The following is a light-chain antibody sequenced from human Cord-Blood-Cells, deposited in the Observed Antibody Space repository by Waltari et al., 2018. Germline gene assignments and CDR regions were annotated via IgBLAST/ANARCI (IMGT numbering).Light chain of an antibody. Sequence: DIQMTQSPSSLSASVGDRVTITCRASQGISNSLAWYQQKPGKAPKLLLYAASRLESGVPSRFSGSGSGTDYTLTISSLQPEDFVTYYCQQYYSTPRLTFGGGTKVEIK. CDR1: QGISNS. J-gene: IGKJ4*01. CDR3: QQYYSTPRLT. V-gene: IGKV1-NL1*01. CDR2: AAS.